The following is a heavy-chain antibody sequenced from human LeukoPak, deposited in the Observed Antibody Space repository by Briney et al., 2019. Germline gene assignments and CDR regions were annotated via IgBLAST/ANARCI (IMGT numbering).Heavy chain of an antibody. V-gene: IGHV3-7*01. CDR3: AREPRQFDY. CDR2: IKQDGSEK. J-gene: IGHJ4*02. CDR1: GFTFSNYW. Sequence: HSGGSLRLSCAASGFTFSNYWMSWVRQAPGKGLEWVANIKQDGSEKYYVDAVKGRFTISRDNAKNSLYLQMNSLRAEDSAVYYCAREPRQFDYWGQGTLVTVSS.